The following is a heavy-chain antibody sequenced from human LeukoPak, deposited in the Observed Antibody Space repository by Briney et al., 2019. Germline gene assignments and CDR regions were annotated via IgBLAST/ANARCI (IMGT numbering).Heavy chain of an antibody. D-gene: IGHD5-24*01. V-gene: IGHV3-48*01. CDR2: ISSSRTTI. J-gene: IGHJ5*02. CDR3: AKRDLSWFDP. Sequence: GGSLRLSCAASGFTFSDYTMTWVRQAPGKGLEWVSSISSSRTTIYSAESVRGRFTISRDNAKNSLYLNMNSLRAEDTAVYYCAKRDLSWFDPWGQGTLVTVSS. CDR1: GFTFSDYT.